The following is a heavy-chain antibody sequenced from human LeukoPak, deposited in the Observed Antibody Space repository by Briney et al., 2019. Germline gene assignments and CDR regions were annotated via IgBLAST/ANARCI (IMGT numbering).Heavy chain of an antibody. Sequence: SQTLSLTCTVSGGSISSGSYYWSWIRQPAGKGLEWIGRMYASGSTNYNPSLKSRVTISVDTSKNQFSLKLSSVTAADTAVYYCARDRVNGRYDAFDIWGQGTVVTVSS. CDR3: ARDRVNGRYDAFDI. J-gene: IGHJ3*02. V-gene: IGHV4-61*02. CDR2: MYASGST. CDR1: GGSISSGSYY. D-gene: IGHD2-8*01.